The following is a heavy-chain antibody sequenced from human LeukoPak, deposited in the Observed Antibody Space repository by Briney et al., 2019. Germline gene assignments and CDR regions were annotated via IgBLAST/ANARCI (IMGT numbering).Heavy chain of an antibody. D-gene: IGHD2-15*01. Sequence: GGSLRLSCAASGFTVSRNYMSWVRQAPGKGLEWVSSISGNGGKTYYADSVKGRFTISRDDSKNTLYLQMNSLRAEDTAVYYCAKSGLNRFDYWGQGTLVTVSS. CDR2: ISGNGGKT. J-gene: IGHJ4*02. CDR3: AKSGLNRFDY. V-gene: IGHV3-23*01. CDR1: GFTVSRNY.